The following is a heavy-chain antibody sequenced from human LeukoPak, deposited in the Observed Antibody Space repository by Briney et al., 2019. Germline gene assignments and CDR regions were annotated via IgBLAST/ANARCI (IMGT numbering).Heavy chain of an antibody. V-gene: IGHV4-4*02. CDR3: AREGGPYRPLDY. Sequence: PSGTLSLTCGVSGGSISSTNWWTWVRQPPGEGLEWIGEVHLSGRTNYNPSLESRVTMSVDMSENHISLKLTSVTAADTAVYYCAREGGPYRPLDYSGQGTLVTVSS. J-gene: IGHJ4*02. CDR2: VHLSGRT. CDR1: GGSISSTNW.